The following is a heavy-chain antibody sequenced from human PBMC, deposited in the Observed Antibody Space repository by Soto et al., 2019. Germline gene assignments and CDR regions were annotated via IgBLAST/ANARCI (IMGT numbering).Heavy chain of an antibody. CDR1: GYTFTGYY. Sequence: ASVKVSCKDSGYTFTGYYIHWVRQAPGQGLEWMGWINPKSGGTNYAQKFQGRVTMTRDTSISRAYMELSVLRSDDTALYYCARVTITGSLRYYYGMDVWGQGTTVTVSS. V-gene: IGHV1-2*02. CDR2: INPKSGGT. D-gene: IGHD1-20*01. CDR3: ARVTITGSLRYYYGMDV. J-gene: IGHJ6*02.